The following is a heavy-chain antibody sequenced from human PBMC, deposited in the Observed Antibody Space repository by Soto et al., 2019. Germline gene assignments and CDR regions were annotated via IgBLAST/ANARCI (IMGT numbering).Heavy chain of an antibody. J-gene: IGHJ6*02. CDR3: ARNERDIVVVPAAISYHYYYGMDV. Sequence: GASVKVSCKASGFTFTSSAMQWVRQARGQRLEWIGWIVVGSGNTNYAQKFQERVTITRDMSTSTAYMELSSLRSEDTAVYYCARNERDIVVVPAAISYHYYYGMDVWGQGTTVTVSS. CDR2: IVVGSGNT. CDR1: GFTFTSSA. V-gene: IGHV1-58*02. D-gene: IGHD2-2*01.